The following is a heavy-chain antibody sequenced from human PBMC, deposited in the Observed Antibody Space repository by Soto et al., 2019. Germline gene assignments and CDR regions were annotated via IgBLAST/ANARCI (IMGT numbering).Heavy chain of an antibody. CDR2: IIPILNIA. J-gene: IGHJ4*02. CDR3: ASVYDFYGSGSYDYFDY. CDR1: GDTFSSYI. D-gene: IGHD3-10*01. Sequence: SVKVSCKASGDTFSSYIFSWVRQAPGQGLEWMGRIIPILNIATYAQKFQDRVTITADKSTSTAYMELSSLRSEDTAVYYCASVYDFYGSGSYDYFDYWGQGALVTVSS. V-gene: IGHV1-69*02.